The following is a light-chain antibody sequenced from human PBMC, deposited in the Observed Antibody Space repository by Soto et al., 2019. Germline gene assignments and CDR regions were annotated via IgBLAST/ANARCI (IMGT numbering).Light chain of an antibody. J-gene: IGKJ2*01. CDR2: GAS. Sequence: EIVLTQSPGTLSLSPGERATLSCRASQSVSSSYLAWYQQKPGQAPRLLIYGASSRATGIPDRFSGSGSGTDFTITISRLELEDFAVYYWQQYGSSPPYTFGQGTKLEIK. V-gene: IGKV3-20*01. CDR1: QSVSSSY. CDR3: QQYGSSPPYT.